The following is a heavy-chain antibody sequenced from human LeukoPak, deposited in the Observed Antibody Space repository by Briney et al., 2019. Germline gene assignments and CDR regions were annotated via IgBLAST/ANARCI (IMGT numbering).Heavy chain of an antibody. V-gene: IGHV1-2*02. D-gene: IGHD3-22*01. J-gene: IGHJ3*02. Sequence: ASVKVSCKASGYTFTGYYMHWVRRAPGQGLEWMGWINPNSGGTNYAQKFQGRVTMTRDTSISTAYMELSRLRSDDTAVYYCATRHSYYYDSSGPHNDAFDIWGQGTMVTVSS. CDR3: ATRHSYYYDSSGPHNDAFDI. CDR2: INPNSGGT. CDR1: GYTFTGYY.